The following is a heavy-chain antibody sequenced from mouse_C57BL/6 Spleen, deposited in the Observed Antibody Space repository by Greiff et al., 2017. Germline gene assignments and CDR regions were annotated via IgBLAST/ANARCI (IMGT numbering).Heavy chain of an antibody. CDR2: IWRGGST. V-gene: IGHV2-4*01. J-gene: IGHJ4*01. CDR1: GFSLTSYG. D-gene: IGHD2-4*01. CDR3: ATNYDYDGYYYAMDY. Sequence: QVQLQQSGPGLVQPSQSLSITCTVSGFSLTSYGVHWVRQPPGKGLEWLGVIWRGGSTDYNAAFISRLGISKDNSKSQVFFKMNSLRADDTAIYYCATNYDYDGYYYAMDYWGQGTSVTVSS.